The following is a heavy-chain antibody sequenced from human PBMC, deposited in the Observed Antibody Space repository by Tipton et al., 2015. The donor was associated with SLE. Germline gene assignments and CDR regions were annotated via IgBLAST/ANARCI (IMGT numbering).Heavy chain of an antibody. Sequence: TLSLTCAVYGGSFSGYYWSWIRQPPGKGLEWTGESKPSGSTNYNPSLQSRVTISVDTSKNQLSLKLTSVTAAGTSVYYCARGAKERITLVRVRPYYFDYWGQGSLVTVSS. CDR3: ARGAKERITLVRVRPYYFDY. CDR2: SKPSGST. CDR1: GGSFSGYY. J-gene: IGHJ4*01. D-gene: IGHD3-10*01. V-gene: IGHV4-34*01.